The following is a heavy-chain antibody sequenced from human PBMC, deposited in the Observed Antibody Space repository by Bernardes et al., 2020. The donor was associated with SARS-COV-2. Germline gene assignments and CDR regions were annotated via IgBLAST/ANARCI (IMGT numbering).Heavy chain of an antibody. CDR1: CFSLTFCS. CDR2: VCFNIATT. CDR3: AGSSSISLRGWFDP. Sequence: GGFLCPSRACSCFSLTFCSRCLGPPAPGEGLGGVSIVCFNIATTYYADSVRGRFTISRDNSKNTLYLQMNSLRAEDTAMYFCAGSSSISLRGWFDPWGQGTLVTVSS. V-gene: IGHV3-23*01. D-gene: IGHD2-2*01. J-gene: IGHJ5*02.